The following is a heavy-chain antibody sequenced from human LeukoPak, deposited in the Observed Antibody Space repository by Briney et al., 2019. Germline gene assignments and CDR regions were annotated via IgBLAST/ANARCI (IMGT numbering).Heavy chain of an antibody. CDR2: ISSNGDNT. CDR3: VRGTGY. Sequence: GGSLRLSCTGSGFNFGDYAVNWVRRAPGKGLEYVSAISSNGDNTYYADSVKGRFTISRDNSKNTLYLQMSSLRADDTAVYYCVRGTGYWGQGTLVTVSS. CDR1: GFNFGDYA. V-gene: IGHV3-64D*06. J-gene: IGHJ4*02.